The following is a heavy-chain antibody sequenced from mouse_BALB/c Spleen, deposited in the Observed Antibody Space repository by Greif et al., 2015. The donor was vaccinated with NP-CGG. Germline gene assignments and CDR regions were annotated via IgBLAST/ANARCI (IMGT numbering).Heavy chain of an antibody. Sequence: EVQLQESGPGLVKPSQSLSLTCSVTGYSITSGYYRNWIRQFPGNKLEWMGYISYDGSNNYNPSLKNRISITRDTSKNQFFLKLNSVTTEDTATYYCAPVPPYYAMDYWGQGTSVTVSS. CDR3: APVPPYYAMDY. J-gene: IGHJ4*01. CDR2: ISYDGSN. CDR1: GYSITSGYY. V-gene: IGHV3-6*02. D-gene: IGHD1-1*01.